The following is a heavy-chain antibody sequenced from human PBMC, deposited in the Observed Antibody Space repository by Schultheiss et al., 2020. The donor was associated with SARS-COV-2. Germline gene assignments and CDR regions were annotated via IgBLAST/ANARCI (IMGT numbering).Heavy chain of an antibody. CDR3: ARGDWFDP. J-gene: IGHJ5*02. CDR1: GGSFSGYY. CDR2: IYYSGST. V-gene: IGHV4-59*01. D-gene: IGHD1-26*01. Sequence: SETLSLTCAVYGGSFSGYYWSWIRQPPGKGLEWIGYIYYSGSTYYNPSLKSRVTISVDTSKNQFSLKLSSVTAADTAVYYCARGDWFDPWGQGTLVTVSS.